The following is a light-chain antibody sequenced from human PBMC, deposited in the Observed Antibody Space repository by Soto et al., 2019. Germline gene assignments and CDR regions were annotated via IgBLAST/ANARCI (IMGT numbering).Light chain of an antibody. V-gene: IGKV3-20*01. Sequence: ILLTQSPCTLSLSPGERATLSCRASQSVSSSYLAWYQQKPGQAPRLLIYGASSRATGIPDRFSGSGSGTDFTLTISRLEPEDFAVYYCQQYGSSPTLTFGGGTKVDIK. CDR2: GAS. J-gene: IGKJ4*01. CDR3: QQYGSSPTLT. CDR1: QSVSSSY.